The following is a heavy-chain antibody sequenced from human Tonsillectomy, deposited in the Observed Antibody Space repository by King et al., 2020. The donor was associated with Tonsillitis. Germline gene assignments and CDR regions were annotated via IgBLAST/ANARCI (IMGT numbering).Heavy chain of an antibody. D-gene: IGHD3-10*01. J-gene: IGHJ6*02. V-gene: IGHV3-30*04. CDR2: ISYDGSNK. CDR1: GFTFSSYA. CDR3: AREPTHTYNYWGFGKLYYYYGMDV. Sequence: VQLVESGGGVVQPGRSLRLSCAASGFTFSSYAMHWVRQAPGKGLEWVTLISYDGSNKYYADSVKGRFTISRDNSKNTLSLQMNSLRAEDTAVYYCAREPTHTYNYWGFGKLYYYYGMDVWGQGTTVTVSS.